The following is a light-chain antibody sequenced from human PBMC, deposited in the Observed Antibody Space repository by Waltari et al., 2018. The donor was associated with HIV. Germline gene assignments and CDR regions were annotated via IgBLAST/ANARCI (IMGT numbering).Light chain of an antibody. J-gene: IGLJ3*02. CDR3: SSCDTGLSAWV. V-gene: IGLV10-54*01. CDR2: RND. CDR1: TNNVGSQG. Sequence: SGLTQPPSVFKTLRQTATITCNGDTNNVGSQGVAWLQHHPGHPHNRLSYRNDKRPSGISGRFSASRSGDTAYLSISSLQSEDEADYDCSSCDTGLSAWVFGGGTRLTVL.